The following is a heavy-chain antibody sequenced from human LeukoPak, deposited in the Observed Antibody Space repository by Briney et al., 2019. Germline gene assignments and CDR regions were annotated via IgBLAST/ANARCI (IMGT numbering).Heavy chain of an antibody. CDR2: VGNDEKTK. CDR3: ARERQMGGTPFDY. Sequence: GRSLRLSCVASGFTFTGHSMHWVRQAPGKGLEWVAVVGNDEKTKFYADSLKGRFTISRDNSKNTLYLQMNSLRDEDTAVYYCARERQMGGTPFDYWGQGSLVTVSS. CDR1: GFTFTGHS. J-gene: IGHJ4*02. V-gene: IGHV3-30*01. D-gene: IGHD1-26*01.